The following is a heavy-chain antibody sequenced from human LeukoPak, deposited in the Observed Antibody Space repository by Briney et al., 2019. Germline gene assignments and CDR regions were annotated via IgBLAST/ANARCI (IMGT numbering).Heavy chain of an antibody. CDR2: SYYSGTT. CDR1: GGSISSSSYY. V-gene: IGHV4-39*01. Sequence: SETLSLTCTVSGGSISSSSYYWGWIRQPPGKGLEWIGSSYYSGTTYYNPSLKSRVTISVDTSKNQFSLKLSSVTAADTAVYYCARRALGAFDIWGQGTMVTVSS. J-gene: IGHJ3*02. CDR3: ARRALGAFDI.